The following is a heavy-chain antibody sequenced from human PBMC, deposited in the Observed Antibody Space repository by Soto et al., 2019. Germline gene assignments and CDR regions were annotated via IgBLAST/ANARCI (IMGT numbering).Heavy chain of an antibody. V-gene: IGHV1-69*13. D-gene: IGHD2-2*01. Sequence: SVKVSCKASGYTFTNYGISWVRQAPGQGLEWMGGIIPIFGTANYAQKFQGRVTITADESTSTAYMELSSLRSEDTAVYYCARHVPAAGYYYGMDVWGQGTTVTVSS. J-gene: IGHJ6*02. CDR1: GYTFTNYG. CDR3: ARHVPAAGYYYGMDV. CDR2: IIPIFGTA.